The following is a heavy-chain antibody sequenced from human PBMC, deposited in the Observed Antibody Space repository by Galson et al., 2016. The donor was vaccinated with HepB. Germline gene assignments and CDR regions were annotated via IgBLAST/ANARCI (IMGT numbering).Heavy chain of an antibody. CDR3: ARTVYRSGWPFDS. Sequence: PALVKPTQTLTLTCTFSGFSLSTSGMSVTWIRQPPGKALEWLALIDWYGDKYYSTSLKTRLTISKDTSKNQVVLTMTKMDPMDTATYYRARTVYRSGWPFDSWGQGTLVTVSS. CDR1: GFSLSTSGMS. V-gene: IGHV2-70*01. CDR2: IDWYGDK. J-gene: IGHJ4*02. D-gene: IGHD6-19*01.